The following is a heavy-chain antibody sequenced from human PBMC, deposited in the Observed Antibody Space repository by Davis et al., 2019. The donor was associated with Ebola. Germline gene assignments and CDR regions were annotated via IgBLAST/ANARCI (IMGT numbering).Heavy chain of an antibody. CDR3: ARDVGYSNGWPDYYYYGLDV. V-gene: IGHV3-30*03. D-gene: IGHD6-19*01. J-gene: IGHJ6*02. Sequence: GESLKISCTASGFIFSNTDMSWVRQAPGKGLEWVAVISYDGSNKYYADSVKGRFTISRDNSKNTLYLQMNSLRAEDTATYYCARDVGYSNGWPDYYYYGLDVWGQGTTVTVSS. CDR2: ISYDGSNK. CDR1: GFIFSNTD.